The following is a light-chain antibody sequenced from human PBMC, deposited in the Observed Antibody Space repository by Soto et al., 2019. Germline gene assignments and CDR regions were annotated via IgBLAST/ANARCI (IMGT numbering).Light chain of an antibody. CDR1: QSVSNSY. V-gene: IGKV3-20*01. CDR2: GAS. Sequence: EIVLTHSPGTLSLSPGERATLSCSASQSVSNSYLAWYQQKLGQAPRLLIYGASTRAPGIPDRFSGSGSGPDFTLTISRLEPEDFALYYCQQYGSSTRTFGQGTKVEIK. CDR3: QQYGSSTRT. J-gene: IGKJ1*01.